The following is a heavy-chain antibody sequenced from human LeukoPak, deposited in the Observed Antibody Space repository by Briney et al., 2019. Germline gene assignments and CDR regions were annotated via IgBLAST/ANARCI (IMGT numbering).Heavy chain of an antibody. D-gene: IGHD2-2*01. CDR1: GGSISSYY. CDR2: IYTSGST. Sequence: SETLSLTCTVSGGSISSYYWSWIRQPAGKGLEWIGRIYTSGSTNYNPSLKSRVTMSIDTSKNQFSLKLSSVTDADTAVYYCARDRIVVVQAAMRDYYYYMDVWGKGTTVTVSS. V-gene: IGHV4-4*07. CDR3: ARDRIVVVQAAMRDYYYYMDV. J-gene: IGHJ6*03.